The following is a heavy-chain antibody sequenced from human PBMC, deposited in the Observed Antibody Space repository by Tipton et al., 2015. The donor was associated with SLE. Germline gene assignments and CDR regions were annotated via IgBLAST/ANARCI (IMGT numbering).Heavy chain of an antibody. D-gene: IGHD3-22*01. CDR2: INPSGGST. CDR1: GYIFTGYY. CDR3: ARGGPPYYYDSSGYSDALDI. J-gene: IGHJ3*02. V-gene: IGHV1-46*01. Sequence: QLVQSGAEVKKPGASVKVSCKASGYIFTGYYIHWVRQAPGQGPEWMGRINPSGGSTSYAQKFQGRVTMTRDTSTSTVYMELSSLRSEDTAVYYCARGGPPYYYDSSGYSDALDIWGQGTMVTVSS.